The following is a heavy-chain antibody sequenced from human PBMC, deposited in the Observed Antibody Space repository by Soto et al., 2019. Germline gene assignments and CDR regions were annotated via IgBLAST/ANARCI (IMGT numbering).Heavy chain of an antibody. D-gene: IGHD1-20*01. CDR2: IIPIFGTA. V-gene: IGHV1-69*13. J-gene: IGHJ4*02. CDR1: GGTFSSYA. CDR3: ARAYNWNDVRVNYFDY. Sequence: GASVKVSCKASGGTFSSYAISWVRQAPGQGLEWMGGIIPIFGTANYAQKFQGRVTITADESTSTAYMELSSLRFEDTAVYYCARAYNWNDVRVNYFDYWGQGTLVTVSS.